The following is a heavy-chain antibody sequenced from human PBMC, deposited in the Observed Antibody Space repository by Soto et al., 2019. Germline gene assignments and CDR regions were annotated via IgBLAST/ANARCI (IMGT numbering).Heavy chain of an antibody. V-gene: IGHV1-18*01. CDR1: GYTFTSYG. D-gene: IGHD1-26*01. Sequence: QVQLVQSGAEVKKPGASVKVSCKASGYTFTSYGLSWVRQAPGQGLEWMGRISAYNYNTNYAPKIQGRVTMTTDTSTSTAYMELRSLRSDDTAVYYCARVVGALGHWFDPWGQGTLVNVSS. J-gene: IGHJ5*02. CDR2: ISAYNYNT. CDR3: ARVVGALGHWFDP.